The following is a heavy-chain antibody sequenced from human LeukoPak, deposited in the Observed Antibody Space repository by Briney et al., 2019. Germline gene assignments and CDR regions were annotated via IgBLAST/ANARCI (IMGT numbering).Heavy chain of an antibody. V-gene: IGHV3-23*01. CDR2: ISGSGGST. CDR1: GFTVSSNY. CDR3: AKYWGAYGDYRGRYMDV. D-gene: IGHD4-17*01. Sequence: GGSLRLSCAASGFTVSSNYISWVRQAPGKGLEWVSTISGSGGSTYYADSVKGRFTISRDNSKNTLYLQMNSLRAEDTAVYYCAKYWGAYGDYRGRYMDVWGKGTTVTVSS. J-gene: IGHJ6*03.